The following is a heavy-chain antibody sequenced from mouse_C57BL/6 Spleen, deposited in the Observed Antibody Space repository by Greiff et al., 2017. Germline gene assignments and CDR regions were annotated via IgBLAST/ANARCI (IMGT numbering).Heavy chain of an antibody. J-gene: IGHJ1*03. V-gene: IGHV5-9*01. Sequence: EVKLMESGGGLVQPGGSLKLSCAASGFTFSSYTMSWVRQTPEKRLEWVATISGGGGNTYYPDSVKGRFTISRDNAKNTLYLQMSSLRSEDTALYYCARYDYDGWYFDVWGTGTTVTVSS. CDR2: ISGGGGNT. D-gene: IGHD2-4*01. CDR1: GFTFSSYT. CDR3: ARYDYDGWYFDV.